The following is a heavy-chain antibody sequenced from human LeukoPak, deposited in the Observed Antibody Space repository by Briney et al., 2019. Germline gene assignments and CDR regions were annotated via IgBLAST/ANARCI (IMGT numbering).Heavy chain of an antibody. Sequence: SETLSLTCTVSGGSISSGDYYWSWIRQPPGKGLEWIGYIYYSGSTYYNPSLKSRVTISVDTSKNQFSLKLSSVTAADTAVYYYAREEQLVGGVTLSVWGKGTTVTVSS. CDR1: GGSISSGDYY. CDR2: IYYSGST. V-gene: IGHV4-30-4*08. CDR3: AREEQLVGGVTLSV. J-gene: IGHJ6*04. D-gene: IGHD6-6*01.